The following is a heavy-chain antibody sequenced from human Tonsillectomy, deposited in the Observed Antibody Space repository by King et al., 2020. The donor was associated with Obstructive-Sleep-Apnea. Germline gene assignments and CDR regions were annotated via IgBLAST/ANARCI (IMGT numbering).Heavy chain of an antibody. CDR3: ATLSDSSAYYFYFDL. CDR1: GGSISSYY. CDR2: IYYTGST. V-gene: IGHV4-59*01. J-gene: IGHJ2*01. Sequence: QVQLQESGPGLVKPSETLSLTCTVSGGSISSYYWSWIRQPPGKGLEWIGYIYYTGSTNYNPSLKSRVTISVDTSKNQFSLKLSSVTAADTAVYYCATLSDSSAYYFYFDLWGRGTLVTVSS. D-gene: IGHD3-22*01.